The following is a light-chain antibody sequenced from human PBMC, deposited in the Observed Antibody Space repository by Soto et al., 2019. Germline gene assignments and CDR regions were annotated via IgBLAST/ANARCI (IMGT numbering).Light chain of an antibody. J-gene: IGKJ3*01. CDR3: QQYNNRPPFT. CDR1: QTISSN. CDR2: GAS. Sequence: DIVMTQSPATLSVSPGERATLSCRASQTISSNLAWYQQKPGQTPRLLIYGASTRAAGIPARFSGSGSGTDFTLAITSRQSEDFAVYYCQQYNNRPPFTFGPGTKGDI. V-gene: IGKV3-15*01.